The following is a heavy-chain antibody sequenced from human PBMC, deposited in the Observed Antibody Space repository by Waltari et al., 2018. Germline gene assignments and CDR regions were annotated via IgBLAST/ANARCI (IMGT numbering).Heavy chain of an antibody. CDR2: INSYGSST. Sequence: EEQLVESGGGLVQPGESLRLSCAASGFTFSRYWMDWVRQAPGKGLVGVSRINSYGSSTIYAESVKGRFTISRDNAKNTLYVQMNRLRAEDTAVYYCARVATKTYSSPVPGRPYYYGMDVWGQGTTVTVSS. CDR3: ARVATKTYSSPVPGRPYYYGMDV. V-gene: IGHV3-74*01. CDR1: GFTFSRYW. D-gene: IGHD6-13*01. J-gene: IGHJ6*02.